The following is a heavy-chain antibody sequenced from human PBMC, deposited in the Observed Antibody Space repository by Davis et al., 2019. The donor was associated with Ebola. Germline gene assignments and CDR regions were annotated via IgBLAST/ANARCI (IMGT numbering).Heavy chain of an antibody. CDR2: ISYDGSNK. V-gene: IGHV3-30*18. CDR3: AKDRKSRGYYYYYGMDV. D-gene: IGHD3-10*01. CDR1: GFTFSSYG. J-gene: IGHJ6*02. Sequence: GESLKISCAASGFTFSSYGMHWVRQAPGKGLEWVAVISYDGSNKYYADSVKGRFTISRDNSKNTLYLQMNSLRAEDTAVYYCAKDRKSRGYYYYYGMDVWGQGTTVTVSS.